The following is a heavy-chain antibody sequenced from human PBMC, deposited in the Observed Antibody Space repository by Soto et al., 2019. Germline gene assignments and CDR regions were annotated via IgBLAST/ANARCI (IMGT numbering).Heavy chain of an antibody. V-gene: IGHV3-23*01. CDR3: AKFTAYTSGWSRTYHYYGMAV. Sequence: PGGSLRLSCAASGFTFSSYAMTWVRQAPGKGLEWVSAITENGGDTYYADSVKGRFTISRDNSKNTLYLQMNSLRDEDTAVYYCAKFTAYTSGWSRTYHYYGMAVWGQRTTVTVSS. J-gene: IGHJ6*02. CDR1: GFTFSSYA. D-gene: IGHD6-19*01. CDR2: ITENGGDT.